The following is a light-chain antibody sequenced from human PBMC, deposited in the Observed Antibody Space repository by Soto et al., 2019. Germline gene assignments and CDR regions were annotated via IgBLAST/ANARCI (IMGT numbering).Light chain of an antibody. V-gene: IGKV3-20*01. J-gene: IGKJ1*01. CDR1: QSVSSSY. Sequence: EIVLTQSPGTLSLSPGERATLSCRASQSVSSSYLAWYQQKPGQAPRLLIYGASSRATGIPDRXSGSXSGXXXXXXXSRLEPEDFAVYYCQQYGSSPRTFGQGTKVEIK. CDR3: QQYGSSPRT. CDR2: GAS.